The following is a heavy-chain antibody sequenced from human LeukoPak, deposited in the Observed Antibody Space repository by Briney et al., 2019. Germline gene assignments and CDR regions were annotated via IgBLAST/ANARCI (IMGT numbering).Heavy chain of an antibody. D-gene: IGHD3-9*01. Sequence: SETLSLTCTVSGGSISSSSCYWGWIRQPPGKGLEWIGSVYYSGSTYYNPSLKSRVSISVDTSKNQFSLKLSSVTAADTAVYYCATHGRYPRDYWGQGTLVTVSS. CDR1: GGSISSSSCY. CDR3: ATHGRYPRDY. CDR2: VYYSGST. V-gene: IGHV4-39*01. J-gene: IGHJ4*02.